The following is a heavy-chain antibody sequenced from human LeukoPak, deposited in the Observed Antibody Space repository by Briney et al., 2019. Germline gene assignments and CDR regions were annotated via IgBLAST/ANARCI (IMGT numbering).Heavy chain of an antibody. V-gene: IGHV1-69*04. J-gene: IGHJ4*02. CDR2: VIPSLGIT. Sequence: SVKVSCKSSGGSFYGISWVRQAPGQGLEWMARVIPSLGITDYAQNFRGRVTITADKSTSTTYMELSSLRSDDTAIYYCAREETGSSGSYVFDYWGQGALVTVSS. CDR1: GGSFYG. CDR3: AREETGSSGSYVFDY. D-gene: IGHD3-22*01.